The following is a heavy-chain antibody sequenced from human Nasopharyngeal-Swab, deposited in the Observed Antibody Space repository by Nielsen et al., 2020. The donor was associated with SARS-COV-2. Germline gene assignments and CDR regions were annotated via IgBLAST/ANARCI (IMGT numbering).Heavy chain of an antibody. D-gene: IGHD4-17*01. Sequence: WIRQPPGKGLEWIGSIYYSGSTYYNPSLKSRVTISVDTSKNQFSLKLSSMTAADTAVYYCARHALVTKDFDYWGQGTLVTVSS. CDR3: ARHALVTKDFDY. CDR2: IYYSGST. J-gene: IGHJ4*02. V-gene: IGHV4-39*01.